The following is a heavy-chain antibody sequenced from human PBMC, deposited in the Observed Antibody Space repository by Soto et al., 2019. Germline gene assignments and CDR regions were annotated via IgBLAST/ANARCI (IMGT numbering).Heavy chain of an antibody. V-gene: IGHV4-39*01. J-gene: IGHJ4*02. Sequence: QLQLQESGPGLVKPSETLSLTCTVSGGSISSSSYYWGWIRQPPGKGLEWIGSIYYSGSTYYNPSLKSRVTISVDTSKNQFSLKLSSVTAADTAVYYCARQRAVADPNSRGSDFDYWGQGTLVTVSS. CDR2: IYYSGST. CDR3: ARQRAVADPNSRGSDFDY. D-gene: IGHD6-13*01. CDR1: GGSISSSSYY.